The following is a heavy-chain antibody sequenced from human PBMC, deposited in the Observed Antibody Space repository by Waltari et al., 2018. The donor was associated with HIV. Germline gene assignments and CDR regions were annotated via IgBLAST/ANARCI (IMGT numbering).Heavy chain of an antibody. CDR2: IAASYPNT. CDR3: ARIYVSGAFDI. CDR1: GFTFSNYA. J-gene: IGHJ3*02. D-gene: IGHD3-10*01. Sequence: EAQLLESGGGLVQPGGSLRVSCVGSGFTFSNYARIWVRQAPGKGLEWVSAIAASYPNTYYSDSVRGRFTVSKDNSENSLHLQMNSLRAEDTALYYCARIYVSGAFDIWGQGTVVTVSS. V-gene: IGHV3-23*01.